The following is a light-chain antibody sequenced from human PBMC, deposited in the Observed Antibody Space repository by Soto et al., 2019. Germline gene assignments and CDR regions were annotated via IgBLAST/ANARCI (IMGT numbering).Light chain of an antibody. CDR2: DAS. V-gene: IGKV1-5*01. J-gene: IGKJ1*01. Sequence: DIQMTQSPSTLSASVGDRVTITCRASQSISSWLAWYQQKPGKAPTLLIYDASSLESGVPSRFSGSGSGTEFTPTISSLQPDDFATYYCQQYNIYWTFGQGTKVEIK. CDR1: QSISSW. CDR3: QQYNIYWT.